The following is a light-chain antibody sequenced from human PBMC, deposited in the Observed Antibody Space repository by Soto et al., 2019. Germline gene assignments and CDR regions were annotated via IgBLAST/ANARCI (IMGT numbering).Light chain of an antibody. CDR1: QSINSN. Sequence: EIVMTQSPATLSLSPGERATLSCRASQSINSNLAWYQQKPGQAPRLFMFRASSRATGIPARFSGSGSGTEFTLTISSLQSEDFALYYCQQYRNWPPLTFGGGTKVDIK. CDR2: RAS. CDR3: QQYRNWPPLT. V-gene: IGKV3-15*01. J-gene: IGKJ4*01.